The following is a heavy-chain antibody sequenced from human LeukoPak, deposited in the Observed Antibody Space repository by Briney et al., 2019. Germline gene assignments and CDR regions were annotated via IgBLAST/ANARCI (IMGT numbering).Heavy chain of an antibody. D-gene: IGHD6-6*01. CDR3: ARSSYSSSSSV. CDR2: INSDGSEG. CDR1: GFTSSGFW. Sequence: GGSLGLSCAVSGFTSSGFWMSWSRQAPGKGLEWVASINSDGSEGYYADVVKGRFTISRDNAKNSPYLQINSLRAEDTAVYYCARSSYSSSSSVWGQGTMVTVSS. V-gene: IGHV3-7*03. J-gene: IGHJ3*01.